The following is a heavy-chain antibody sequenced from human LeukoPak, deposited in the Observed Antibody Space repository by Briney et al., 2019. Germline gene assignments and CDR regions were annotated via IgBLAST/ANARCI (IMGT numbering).Heavy chain of an antibody. CDR3: AKVGPSLVRGLIRGGARYYYNYMDV. D-gene: IGHD3-10*01. V-gene: IGHV3-23*01. CDR2: ISGNGGST. J-gene: IGHJ6*03. Sequence: HSGGTLRLSCAASGFTFSSYGMSWVRQAPGKGLEWVSAISGNGGSTYYADSVKGRFAISRDTSKNTLYLQMNSLRAEDTAVYYCAKVGPSLVRGLIRGGARYYYNYMDVWGKGTTVTISS. CDR1: GFTFSSYG.